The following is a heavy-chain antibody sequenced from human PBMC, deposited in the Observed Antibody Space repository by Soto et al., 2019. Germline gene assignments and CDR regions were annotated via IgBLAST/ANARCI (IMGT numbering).Heavy chain of an antibody. CDR3: AREHNIVVVPAAESEYGMDV. D-gene: IGHD2-2*01. CDR2: ISSSSSYT. V-gene: IGHV3-11*06. Sequence: GGSLRLSCAASGFTFSDYYMSWIRQAPGKGLEWVSYISSSSSYTNYADSVKGRFTISRDNAKDSLYLQMNSLRAEETAVYYCAREHNIVVVPAAESEYGMDVWGQGTTVTVSS. CDR1: GFTFSDYY. J-gene: IGHJ6*02.